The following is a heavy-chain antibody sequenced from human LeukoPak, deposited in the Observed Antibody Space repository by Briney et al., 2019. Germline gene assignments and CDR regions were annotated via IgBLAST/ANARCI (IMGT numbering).Heavy chain of an antibody. Sequence: GASVKVSCKASGYTFTGYYMHWVRQAPGQGLEWIRWINPNSGGTNYAQKFQGRVTMTRDTSISTAYMDLSRLRSDDTAVYYCAREGSGYDYGWFDPWGQGTLVTVSS. CDR3: AREGSGYDYGWFDP. CDR2: INPNSGGT. CDR1: GYTFTGYY. J-gene: IGHJ5*02. V-gene: IGHV1-2*02. D-gene: IGHD5-12*01.